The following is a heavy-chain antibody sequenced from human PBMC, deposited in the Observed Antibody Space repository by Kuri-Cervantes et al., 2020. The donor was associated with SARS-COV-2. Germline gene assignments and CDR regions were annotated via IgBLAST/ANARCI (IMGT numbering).Heavy chain of an antibody. CDR3: ARDRVAGRKPYYFDY. J-gene: IGHJ4*02. CDR1: GFIFSDYA. D-gene: IGHD6-19*01. CDR2: ISADGIST. V-gene: IGHV3-74*01. Sequence: GESLKISCAGSGFIFSDYAMHWVRQIPGKGLVWVSRISADGISTSHADSVKGRFTMARDNAKNTMYLQMNSLRVEDTAVYYCARDRVAGRKPYYFDYWGQGTLVTVSS.